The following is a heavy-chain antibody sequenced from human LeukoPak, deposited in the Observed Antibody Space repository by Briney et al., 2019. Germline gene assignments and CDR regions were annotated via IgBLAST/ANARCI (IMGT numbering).Heavy chain of an antibody. CDR2: IYYSGST. J-gene: IGHJ2*01. D-gene: IGHD5-24*01. CDR3: ARERVEMTLRAATDWYFDL. V-gene: IGHV4-59*01. CDR1: GGSISSYY. Sequence: SETLSLTCTVSGGSISSYYWSWIRQPPGKGLEWIGYIYYSGSTNYNPSLKSRVTISVDTSKNQFSLKLSSVTAADTAVYYCARERVEMTLRAATDWYFDLWGRGTLVTVSS.